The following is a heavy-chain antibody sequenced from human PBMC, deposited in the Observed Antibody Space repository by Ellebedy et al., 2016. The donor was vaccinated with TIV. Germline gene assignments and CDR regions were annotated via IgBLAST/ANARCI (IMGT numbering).Heavy chain of an antibody. CDR1: GFTFSSYS. D-gene: IGHD3-10*01. CDR3: ARGFGEWDES. CDR2: ISSSSSYI. J-gene: IGHJ5*02. V-gene: IGHV3-21*01. Sequence: GGSLRLSXAASGFTFSSYSMNWVRQAPGKGLEWVSSISSSSSYIYYADSVKGRFTISRDNAKNSLYLQMNSLRAEDTAVYYCARGFGEWDESWGQGTLVTVSS.